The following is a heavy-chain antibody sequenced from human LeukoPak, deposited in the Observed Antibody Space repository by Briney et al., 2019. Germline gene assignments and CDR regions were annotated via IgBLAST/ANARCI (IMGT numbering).Heavy chain of an antibody. CDR1: DDSITMYY. CDR3: ARGSGYCHDAFDI. D-gene: IGHD3-22*01. V-gene: IGHV4-38-2*02. CDR2: IYYSGTT. J-gene: IGHJ3*02. Sequence: SETLSPTCTVSDDSITMYYWTWIRQPPGKGLEWIGSIYYSGTTYDNPSLKSRVTISVDTSKNQLSLKLSSVTAADTAVYYCARGSGYCHDAFDIWGQGTMVSVSS.